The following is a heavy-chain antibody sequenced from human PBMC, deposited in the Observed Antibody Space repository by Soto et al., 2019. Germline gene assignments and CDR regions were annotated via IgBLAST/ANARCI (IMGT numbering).Heavy chain of an antibody. CDR3: AKDLAGNWNWSWFDP. Sequence: EVQLLESGGGLVQPGGSLRLSCAASGFTFSSYVMSWVRQAPGKGLEWVSAISGSGGSTYYADSVKGRFTISRDNSKNTLYLQMNSLRAEDTAVYYCAKDLAGNWNWSWFDPWGQGTLVTVSS. CDR2: ISGSGGST. V-gene: IGHV3-23*01. CDR1: GFTFSSYV. J-gene: IGHJ5*02. D-gene: IGHD1-7*01.